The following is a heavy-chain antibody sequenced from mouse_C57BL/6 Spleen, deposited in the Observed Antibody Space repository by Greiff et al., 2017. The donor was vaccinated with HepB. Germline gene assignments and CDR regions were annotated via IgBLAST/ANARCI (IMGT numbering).Heavy chain of an antibody. J-gene: IGHJ2*01. V-gene: IGHV1-61*01. CDR3: ARSGYCNYVDY. CDR1: GYTFTSYW. Sequence: QVQLQQSGAELVRPGSSVKLSCKASGYTFTSYWMDWVKQRPGQGLEWIGNIYPSDSETHYNQKFKDKATLTADKSSSTAYMQLSSLTSEDSAVYYCARSGYCNYVDYWGQCTTLTVAS. D-gene: IGHD1-2*01. CDR2: IYPSDSET.